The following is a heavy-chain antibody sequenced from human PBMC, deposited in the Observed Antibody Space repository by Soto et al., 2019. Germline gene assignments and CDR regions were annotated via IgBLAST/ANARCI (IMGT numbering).Heavy chain of an antibody. J-gene: IGHJ4*02. CDR2: ISSSGGGT. CDR3: ARVRARHYDRCGPPAW. D-gene: IGHD3-16*01. V-gene: IGHV3-23*01. CDR1: GFTFSSYA. Sequence: EVQLLESGGGLVQPGGSLRLSCAAPGFTFSSYALSWVRQAPGKGLEWISGISSSGGGTYYADSVKGRFTLSRDDSKNKLYLQMNSLRAEDTAVYYCARVRARHYDRCGPPAWWGQGTLVTVSS.